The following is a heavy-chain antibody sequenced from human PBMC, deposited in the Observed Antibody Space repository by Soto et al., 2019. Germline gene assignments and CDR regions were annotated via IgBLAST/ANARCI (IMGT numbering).Heavy chain of an antibody. CDR3: ARDPHEFWTSYWFDP. D-gene: IGHD3-3*01. V-gene: IGHV5-51*01. CDR2: IYPDDSDT. CDR1: GYSFTTYW. Sequence: GESLKISCKGSGYSFTTYWIGWVRQVPGKGPEWMALIYPDDSDTKYSPSFQGQVTISADKSIYTAYLQWSSLKASDTAIYYCARDPHEFWTSYWFDPWGQGTPVTVSS. J-gene: IGHJ5*02.